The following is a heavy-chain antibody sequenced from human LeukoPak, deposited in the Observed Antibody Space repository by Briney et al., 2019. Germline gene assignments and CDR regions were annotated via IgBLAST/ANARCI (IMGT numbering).Heavy chain of an antibody. V-gene: IGHV4-34*01. D-gene: IGHD5-24*01. CDR2: INHSGST. J-gene: IGHJ1*01. CDR3: ASERWLQIQH. Sequence: SETLSLTCAVYGGSFSSYYWSWIRQPPGKGLEWIGEINHSGSTNYNPSLKSRVTISVDTSKNQFSLKLSSVTAADTAVYYCASERWLQIQHWGQGTLVTVSS. CDR1: GGSFSSYY.